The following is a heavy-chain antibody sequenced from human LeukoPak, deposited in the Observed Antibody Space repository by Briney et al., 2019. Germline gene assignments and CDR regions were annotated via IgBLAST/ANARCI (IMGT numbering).Heavy chain of an antibody. V-gene: IGHV4-34*01. CDR3: AREGSIAVAHDAFDI. CDR2: INHSGST. D-gene: IGHD6-19*01. Sequence: KPSETLSLTCAVYGGSFSGYYWGWIRQPPGKGLEWIGEINHSGSTNYNPSLKSRVTISVDTSKNQFPLKLSSVTAADTAVYYCAREGSIAVAHDAFDIWGQGTMVTVSS. J-gene: IGHJ3*02. CDR1: GGSFSGYY.